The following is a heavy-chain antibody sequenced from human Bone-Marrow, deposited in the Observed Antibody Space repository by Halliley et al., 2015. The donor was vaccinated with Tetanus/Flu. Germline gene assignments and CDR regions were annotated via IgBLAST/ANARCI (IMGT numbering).Heavy chain of an antibody. V-gene: IGHV3-72*01. CDR3: ARVGSSLRLDDH. J-gene: IGHJ4*02. CDR2: IRNKANSSTT. Sequence: VGRIRNKANSSTTEYAASVKGRFTISRDDSKNSLYLQMNSLKTEDTAVYYCARVGSSLRLDDHWGQGTLVTVSS. D-gene: IGHD6-6*01.